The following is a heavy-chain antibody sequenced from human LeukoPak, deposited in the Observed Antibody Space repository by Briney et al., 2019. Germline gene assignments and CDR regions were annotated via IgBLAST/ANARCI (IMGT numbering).Heavy chain of an antibody. CDR2: IYYSGST. D-gene: IGHD3-3*01. CDR3: ARDLGGTEYYDFWSGYYWGAFDI. J-gene: IGHJ3*02. V-gene: IGHV4-39*07. Sequence: SETLSLTCTVSGGSISSSSYYWGWIRQPPGKGLEWIGSIYYSGSTYYNPSLKSRVTISVDTSKNQFSLKLSSVTAADTAVYYCARDLGGTEYYDFWSGYYWGAFDIWGQGTMVTVSS. CDR1: GGSISSSSYY.